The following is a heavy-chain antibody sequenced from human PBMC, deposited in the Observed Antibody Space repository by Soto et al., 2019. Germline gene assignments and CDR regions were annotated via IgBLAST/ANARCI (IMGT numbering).Heavy chain of an antibody. V-gene: IGHV3-23*01. CDR2: ISGSGGST. D-gene: IGHD6-19*01. CDR3: AREVAGFDY. J-gene: IGHJ4*02. CDR1: GFTFSSYA. Sequence: GESLKISCAASGFTFSSYAMSWVRQAPGKGLEWVSAISGSGGSTYYADSVKGRFTISRDNSKNTLYLQMNSLRAEDTAVYYCAREVAGFDYWGQGTLVTVSS.